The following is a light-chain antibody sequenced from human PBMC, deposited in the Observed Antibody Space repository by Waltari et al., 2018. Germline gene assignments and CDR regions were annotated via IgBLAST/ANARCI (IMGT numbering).Light chain of an antibody. CDR3: GTWDSSLSVYV. CDR2: DNK. V-gene: IGLV1-51*01. Sequence: QSVLTQPPSVSAAPGQKVTISCSGSSSNIGNNYVSWYQQLPGTAPKLLIYDNKNRPAGIPDRFSGSKSGTSATLGISGLQTGDEADYYCGTWDSSLSVYVFGTGTKVTVL. CDR1: SSNIGNNY. J-gene: IGLJ1*01.